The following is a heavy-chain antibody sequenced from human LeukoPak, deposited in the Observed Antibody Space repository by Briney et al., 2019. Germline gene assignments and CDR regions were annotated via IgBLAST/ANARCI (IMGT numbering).Heavy chain of an antibody. V-gene: IGHV4-59*01. CDR1: GGSISSYY. CDR2: IYYSGST. Sequence: PSETLSLTCTVSGGSISSYYWSWIRQPPGKGLEWIGHIYYSGSTNYNPSLKSRVTISVDTSKNQFSLKLSSVTAADTAVYYCARGVSSSGDFDYWGQGTLVTVSS. J-gene: IGHJ4*02. CDR3: ARGVSSSGDFDY. D-gene: IGHD6-6*01.